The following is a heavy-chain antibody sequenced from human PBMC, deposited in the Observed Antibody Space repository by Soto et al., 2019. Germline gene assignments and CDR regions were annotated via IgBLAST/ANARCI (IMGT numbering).Heavy chain of an antibody. V-gene: IGHV3-15*07. J-gene: IGHJ4*02. CDR2: IKSKIDGGTT. CDR1: GFTFNKVW. Sequence: EVQLVESGGGLVKPGGSLRLSCAVSGFTFNKVWMNWVRQAPGKGLEWVGRIKSKIDGGTTDYAAAVKGRFTITRDDSKDTLYLQMNSPKTEDTAAYFCTTGRDDLLYWGQGTLVTVSS. CDR3: TTGRDDLLY. D-gene: IGHD1-1*01.